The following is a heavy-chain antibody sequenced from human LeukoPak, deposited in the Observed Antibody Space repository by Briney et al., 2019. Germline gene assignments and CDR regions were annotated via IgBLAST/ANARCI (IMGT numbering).Heavy chain of an antibody. J-gene: IGHJ4*02. CDR1: GYTFSSYY. CDR3: AREASGGYIDY. D-gene: IGHD6-25*01. CDR2: INPTGDSK. Sequence: ASVTVSCKASGYTFSSYYMHWVRQAPGQGLEWVGLINPTGDSKNYAQNFRGRVTMTRDTSTSTVYMDLSSLRSEDTAVYYCAREASGGYIDYWGQGTLVTVSS. V-gene: IGHV1-46*01.